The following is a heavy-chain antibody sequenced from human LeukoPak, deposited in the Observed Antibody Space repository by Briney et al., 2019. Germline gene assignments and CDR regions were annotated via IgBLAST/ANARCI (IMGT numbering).Heavy chain of an antibody. CDR3: ARYIVVVPAAIILGRWFDP. D-gene: IGHD2-2*01. V-gene: IGHV2-5*01. CDR1: GFSLSTSGVG. Sequence: SGPTLVNPTQTLTLTCTFSGFSLSTSGVGVGWIRQPPGKALEWLALIYWNDDKRYSPSLKSRLTITKDTSKNQVVLTMTNMDPVDTATYYCARYIVVVPAAIILGRWFDPWGQGTLVTVSS. CDR2: IYWNDDK. J-gene: IGHJ5*02.